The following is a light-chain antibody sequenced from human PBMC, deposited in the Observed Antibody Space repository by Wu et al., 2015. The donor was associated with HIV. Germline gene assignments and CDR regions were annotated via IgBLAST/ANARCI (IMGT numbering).Light chain of an antibody. CDR1: QSVTSSY. J-gene: IGKJ1*01. CDR2: GAP. CDR3: QQYNNWPRT. Sequence: EIVLTQSPGTLSLSPGERATLSCRASQSVTSSYLGWYQQKPGQAPRLLIYGAPTRATGIPARFSGSGSGTEFTLTISSLQSEDFAVYYCQQYNNWPRTFGQGTKVEIK. V-gene: IGKV3-15*01.